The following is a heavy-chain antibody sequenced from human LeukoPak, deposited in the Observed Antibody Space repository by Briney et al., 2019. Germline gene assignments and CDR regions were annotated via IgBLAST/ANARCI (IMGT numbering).Heavy chain of an antibody. CDR2: INPNSGNT. CDR3: VRAPQEDSDPVIGFQTGNLFNP. CDR1: GYAFITYN. Sequence: GASVTLSCKASGYAFITYNINWVRQATGQGPEWMGWINPNSGNTGYAQKFQGRVQLTRNTSISTAYLELRDLKSDDTATYYCVRAPQEDSDPVIGFQTGNLFNPWGQGTLVTVFS. V-gene: IGHV1-8*02. J-gene: IGHJ5*02. D-gene: IGHD2-21*01.